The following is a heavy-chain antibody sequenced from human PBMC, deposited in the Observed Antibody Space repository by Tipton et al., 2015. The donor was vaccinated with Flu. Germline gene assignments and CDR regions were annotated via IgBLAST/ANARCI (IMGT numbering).Heavy chain of an antibody. CDR2: IYYSGGT. Sequence: TLSLTCTVSGGSISSYYWSWIRQPPGKGLEWIGYIYYSGGTNNNPPPKSRVTISETTSKTQFSLNLSLGTAADTAVYYCARGRGGAARYSDYWGQGTLVTVSS. CDR3: ARGRGGAARYSDY. CDR1: GGSISSYY. J-gene: IGHJ4*02. D-gene: IGHD6-6*01. V-gene: IGHV4-59*12.